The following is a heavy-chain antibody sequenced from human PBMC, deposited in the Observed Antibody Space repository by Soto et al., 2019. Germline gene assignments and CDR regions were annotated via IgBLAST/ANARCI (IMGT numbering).Heavy chain of an antibody. Sequence: QVQLVQSGAEVKKPGASVKVSCKASGYTFTSYYMHWVRQAPGQGLEWMGIINPSGGSTSYAQKFQGRVTMTRDTSTSTVYMELSSLRSEETAVYSCARPSTSIAARKAFDIWGQGTMDTVSS. J-gene: IGHJ3*02. CDR2: INPSGGST. D-gene: IGHD6-6*01. CDR3: ARPSTSIAARKAFDI. V-gene: IGHV1-46*01. CDR1: GYTFTSYY.